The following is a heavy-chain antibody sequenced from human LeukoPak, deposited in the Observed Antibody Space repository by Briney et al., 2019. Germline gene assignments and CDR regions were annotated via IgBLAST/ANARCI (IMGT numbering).Heavy chain of an antibody. CDR2: VSYGGTNE. CDR3: ARDVTRAFVD. V-gene: IGHV3-30-3*01. Sequence: TGGSLRLSCAASGFTFSTYAMHWVRQAPGKGLEWVAFVSYGGTNEYYADSVKGRFTISRDNSKNTLYLQINSLRAEGTAVYYCARDVTRAFVDWGLGTLVTVSS. CDR1: GFTFSTYA. J-gene: IGHJ4*02. D-gene: IGHD2-21*01.